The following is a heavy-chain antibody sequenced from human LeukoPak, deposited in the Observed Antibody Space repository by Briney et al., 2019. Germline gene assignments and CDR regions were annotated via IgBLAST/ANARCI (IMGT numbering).Heavy chain of an antibody. CDR2: IYTSGST. CDR3: ARGGYGHFDY. D-gene: IGHD6-13*01. J-gene: IGHJ4*02. CDR1: GGSISSGSYY. V-gene: IGHV4-61*02. Sequence: SGTLSLTCTVSGGSISSGSYYWSWIRQPAGKGLEWIGRIYTSGSTNYNPPLKSRVTISVDTSKNQFSLKLSSVTAADTAVYYCARGGYGHFDYWGQGTLVTVSS.